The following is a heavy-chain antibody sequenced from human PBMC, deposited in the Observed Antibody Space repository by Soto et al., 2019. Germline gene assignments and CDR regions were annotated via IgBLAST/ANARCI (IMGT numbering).Heavy chain of an antibody. CDR3: ARDRGISSGYYPIYYYYYGMDV. J-gene: IGHJ6*02. CDR2: IWYDGSNK. Sequence: GGSLRLSCAASGFTFSSYGMHWVRQAPGKGLEWVAVIWYDGSNKYYADSVKGRFTISRDNSKSTLYLQMNSLRAEDTAVYYCARDRGISSGYYPIYYYYYGMDVWGQGTTVTVSS. V-gene: IGHV3-33*01. CDR1: GFTFSSYG. D-gene: IGHD3-22*01.